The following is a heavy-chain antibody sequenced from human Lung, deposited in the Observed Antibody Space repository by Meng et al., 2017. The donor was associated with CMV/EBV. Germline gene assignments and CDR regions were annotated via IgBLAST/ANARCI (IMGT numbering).Heavy chain of an antibody. V-gene: IGHV1-2*02. Sequence: ASXXVSXKASGYTFTGYYMHWVRQAPGQGLECMGWINPNSGGTNYAQKFQGRVTMTRDTSISTAYMELSRLRSDDTAVYYCARGGCSSTSCYVSWFDPWGQGXLVTVSS. J-gene: IGHJ5*02. CDR3: ARGGCSSTSCYVSWFDP. CDR2: INPNSGGT. D-gene: IGHD2-2*01. CDR1: GYTFTGYY.